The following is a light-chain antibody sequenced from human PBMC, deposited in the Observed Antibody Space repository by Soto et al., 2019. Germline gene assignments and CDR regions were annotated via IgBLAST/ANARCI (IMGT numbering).Light chain of an antibody. CDR1: SSDVGGYDY. CDR2: EVS. J-gene: IGLJ1*01. V-gene: IGLV2-8*01. CDR3: GSSAGNNNYV. Sequence: QSALTQPPSASGSPGQSVTISCTGTSSDVGGYDYVSWYQQHPGKVPKLMIYEVSKRPSGVPDRFSGSKSGNTASLTVSGLQADDEADYYCGSSAGNNNYVFGTGTKLTVL.